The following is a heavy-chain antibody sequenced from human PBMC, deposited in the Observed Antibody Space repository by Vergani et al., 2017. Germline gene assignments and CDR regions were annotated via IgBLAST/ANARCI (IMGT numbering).Heavy chain of an antibody. D-gene: IGHD6-19*01. CDR1: GFTFSTYD. Sequence: EVQLVESGGGLVQPGGSLRLSCAASGFTFSTYDMHWVRQATGKGLEWVSYISSSSSTIYYADSVKGRFTISRDNAKNSLYLQMNSLRAEDTAVYYCARDGYSSGWTYDYWGQGTLVTVSS. J-gene: IGHJ4*02. CDR3: ARDGYSSGWTYDY. CDR2: ISSSSSTI. V-gene: IGHV3-48*01.